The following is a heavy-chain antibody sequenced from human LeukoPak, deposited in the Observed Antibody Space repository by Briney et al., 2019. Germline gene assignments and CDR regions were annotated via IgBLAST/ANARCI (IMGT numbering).Heavy chain of an antibody. CDR1: GFIFTTYS. CDR3: AKDQVAYDNWFDP. D-gene: IGHD2-15*01. CDR2: ISSSSDYI. J-gene: IGHJ5*02. Sequence: GGSLRLSCAASGFIFTTYSMNWVRQAPGKGLEWVSAISSSSDYIFYADSVKGRLTISRDNAKDSLYLQMNNLRAEDTAVYYCAKDQVAYDNWFDPWGQGTLVTVSS. V-gene: IGHV3-21*04.